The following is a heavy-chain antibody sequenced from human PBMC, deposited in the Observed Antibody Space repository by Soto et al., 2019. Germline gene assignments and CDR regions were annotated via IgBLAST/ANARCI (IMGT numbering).Heavy chain of an antibody. CDR3: AKEYGSGSFGFDH. CDR1: GFTFSSYA. Sequence: EVRLLESGGGLVQPGGSLRLSCAASGFTFSSYAMSWVRQAPGKGLEWVSAISGSGGSTYYADSVKGRFTISRDNSKNTLYLQMNSLRAEDTGVYYCAKEYGSGSFGFDHWGQGTLVTVSS. CDR2: ISGSGGST. J-gene: IGHJ4*02. D-gene: IGHD3-10*01. V-gene: IGHV3-23*01.